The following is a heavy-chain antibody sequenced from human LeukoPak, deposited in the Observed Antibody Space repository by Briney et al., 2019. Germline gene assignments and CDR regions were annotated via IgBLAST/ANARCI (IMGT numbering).Heavy chain of an antibody. CDR1: GGSISSYY. CDR2: IYYSGST. V-gene: IGHV4-59*01. D-gene: IGHD3-22*01. Sequence: SETLSLTCTVSGGSISSYYWSWIRQPPGKGLEWIGYIYYSGSTNYNLSLKSRVTISVDTSKNQFSLKLSSVTAADTAVYYCARGWHYYDSSGSRHQFDYWGQGTLVTVSS. J-gene: IGHJ4*02. CDR3: ARGWHYYDSSGSRHQFDY.